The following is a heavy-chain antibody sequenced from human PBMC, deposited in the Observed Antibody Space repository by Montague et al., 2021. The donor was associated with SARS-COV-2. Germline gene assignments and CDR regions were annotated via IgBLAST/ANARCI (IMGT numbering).Heavy chain of an antibody. D-gene: IGHD6-13*01. Sequence: SLSLSCAASGFTFSAYWMHWVRQAPGQGLEWVARIRADGTTTNYADSVKGRFTISRGNAQDTVYLHMTTLTAEDTAVYYCVRAFSNSFKWFDPWGQGTLVTVSS. V-gene: IGHV3-74*01. J-gene: IGHJ5*02. CDR2: IRADGTTT. CDR3: VRAFSNSFKWFDP. CDR1: GFTFSAYW.